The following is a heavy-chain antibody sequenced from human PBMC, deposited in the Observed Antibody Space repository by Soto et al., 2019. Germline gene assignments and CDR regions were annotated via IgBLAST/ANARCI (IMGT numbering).Heavy chain of an antibody. CDR1: GFTFSSYA. D-gene: IGHD2-15*01. V-gene: IGHV3-23*01. J-gene: IGHJ6*03. Sequence: EVQLLASGGGLVQPGGSLRLSCAASGFTFSSYAMSWVRQAPGKGLEWVSAISGSGGSTYYADSVKGRFTISRDNSKNTLYLQMNSLRAEDTAVYYCACYSGQYYYYYYYMDVWGKGTTVTVSS. CDR2: ISGSGGST. CDR3: ACYSGQYYYYYYYMDV.